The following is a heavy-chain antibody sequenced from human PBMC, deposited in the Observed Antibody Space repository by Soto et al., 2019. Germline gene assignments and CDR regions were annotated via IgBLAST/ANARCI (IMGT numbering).Heavy chain of an antibody. V-gene: IGHV3-72*01. J-gene: IGHJ4*02. CDR3: VRGPDSGYASWSY. CDR1: VFTFSDHY. D-gene: IGHD5-12*01. Sequence: PGWSLRLSCAASVFTFSDHYMDWFRQAPGKGLEWVGRIRNKAKGYTTDYAASVKGRFAISREDSKNSLYLQMNTLKTEDTAVYYCVRGPDSGYASWSYWGQGTLVTVSS. CDR2: IRNKAKGYTT.